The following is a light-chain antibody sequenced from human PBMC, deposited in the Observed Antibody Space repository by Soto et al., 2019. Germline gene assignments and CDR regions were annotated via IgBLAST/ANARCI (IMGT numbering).Light chain of an antibody. V-gene: IGKV3-20*01. CDR3: QQLRLT. CDR1: QSVSSSY. Sequence: EIVLTQSPGTLSLSPGERATLSCRASQSVSSSYLAWYQQKPGQAPRLLIYGASSRATGIPDRFSGSGSGTDFTLTISRLEPEDFAVYYCQQLRLTFGGGTKVEIK. CDR2: GAS. J-gene: IGKJ4*01.